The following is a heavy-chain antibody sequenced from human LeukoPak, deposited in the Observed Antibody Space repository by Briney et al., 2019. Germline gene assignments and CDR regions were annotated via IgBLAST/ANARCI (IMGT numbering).Heavy chain of an antibody. CDR3: ARQGITVAGTLWYFDL. D-gene: IGHD6-19*01. J-gene: IGHJ2*01. CDR2: IYYTGSS. V-gene: IGHV4-38-2*02. Sequence: SETLSLTCTVSGYSISSGYYWGWIRQPPGKGLEWIGSIYYTGSSYYNPSLKSRVTISVDTSKNQFSLKLSSVTAADTAVYYCARQGITVAGTLWYFDLWGRGTLVTVSS. CDR1: GYSISSGYY.